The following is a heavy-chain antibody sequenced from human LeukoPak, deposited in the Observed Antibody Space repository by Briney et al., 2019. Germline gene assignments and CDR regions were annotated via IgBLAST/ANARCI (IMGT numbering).Heavy chain of an antibody. CDR2: FDPEDGET. CDR1: GYTLTELS. J-gene: IGHJ4*02. D-gene: IGHD3-10*01. CDR3: ATRLLWFGQLSTPFDY. V-gene: IGHV1-24*01. Sequence: ASVKVSCKVSGYTLTELSMHWVRQAPGKGLEWMGGFDPEDGETIYAQKFQGRVTTTEDTSTDTAYMELSSLRSEDTAVYYCATRLLWFGQLSTPFDYWGQGTLVTVSS.